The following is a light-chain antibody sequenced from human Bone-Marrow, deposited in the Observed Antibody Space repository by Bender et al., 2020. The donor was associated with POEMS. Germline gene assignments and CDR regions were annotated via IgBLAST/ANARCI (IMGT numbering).Light chain of an antibody. CDR1: SLRGYY. Sequence: SSDLTQDPAVSVALGQTVAITCQGDSLRGYYATWYQQKSGQAPVLVIYGQNKRPYGISDRFSGSTAGDTASLAISGAQAEDEADYYCYSRDSSGSHLREVFGGGTKLTVL. CDR3: YSRDSSGSHLREV. CDR2: GQN. J-gene: IGLJ2*01. V-gene: IGLV3-19*01.